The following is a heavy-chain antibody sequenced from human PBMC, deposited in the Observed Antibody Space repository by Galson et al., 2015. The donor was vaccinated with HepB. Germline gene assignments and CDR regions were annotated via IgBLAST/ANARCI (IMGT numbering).Heavy chain of an antibody. J-gene: IGHJ3*02. CDR2: IYSGSRT. V-gene: IGHV3-53*01. CDR1: GFIVRSNF. D-gene: IGHD1-1*01. Sequence: SLRLSCAASGFIVRSNFMSWVRQAPGKGLEWVSVIYSGSRTYYADSVKGRFTISRDNSKNAVYLQMNSLRAEDTAVYYCARDIGNNDWNDGRRAFDMWGQGTMVTVSS. CDR3: ARDIGNNDWNDGRRAFDM.